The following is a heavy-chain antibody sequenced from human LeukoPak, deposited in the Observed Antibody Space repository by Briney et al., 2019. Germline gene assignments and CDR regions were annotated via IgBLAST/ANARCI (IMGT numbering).Heavy chain of an antibody. CDR3: ARDSCSTPSCYKPHDAFDI. V-gene: IGHV3-11*01. CDR2: ISGSGKTI. J-gene: IGHJ3*02. CDR1: GFTFSDYY. Sequence: GGSLRLSCAASGFTFSDYYMSWIRQAPGKGLEWVSYISGSGKTIYFADSVKGRFTISRDNAKNSLYLQMNSLRAEDTALYYCARDSCSTPSCYKPHDAFDIWGPRTMVTVSS. D-gene: IGHD2-2*02.